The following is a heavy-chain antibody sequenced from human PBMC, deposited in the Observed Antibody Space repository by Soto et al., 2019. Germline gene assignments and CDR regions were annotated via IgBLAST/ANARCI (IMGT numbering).Heavy chain of an antibody. J-gene: IGHJ4*02. D-gene: IGHD3-22*01. Sequence: PSETLSLTCTVSGGSISSGGYYWSWIRQHPGEGLEWIGYIYYSGSTYYNPSLKSRVTISVDTSKNQFSLKLSSVTAADTAVYYCARGYDSSGYYSRELDYWGQGTLVTVSS. CDR3: ARGYDSSGYYSRELDY. CDR1: GGSISSGGYY. V-gene: IGHV4-30-4*08. CDR2: IYYSGST.